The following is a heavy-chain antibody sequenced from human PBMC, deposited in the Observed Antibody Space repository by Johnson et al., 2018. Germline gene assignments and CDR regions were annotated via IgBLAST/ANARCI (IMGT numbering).Heavy chain of an antibody. CDR3: AKDIRGPPDYYYYYYMDV. J-gene: IGHJ6*03. CDR2: IRWDSGDI. V-gene: IGHV3-9*01. CDR1: GFTFDVYA. Sequence: VQLVESGGGLVQPGRSLRLSCAASGFTFDVYALHCVRQVPGKGLEWVSGIRWDSGDISYAASVKGRLTISRDNAKKSLYLQMNSLRAEDTALYYCAKDIRGPPDYYYYYYMDVWGKGTTVTVSS.